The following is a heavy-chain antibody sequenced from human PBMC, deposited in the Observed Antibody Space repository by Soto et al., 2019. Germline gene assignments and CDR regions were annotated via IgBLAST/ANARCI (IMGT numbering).Heavy chain of an antibody. CDR3: ARDTIFGVVSYLGYGMDV. Sequence: ASVKVSCKASGYTFTSYGISWVRQAPGQGLEWMGWISAYNGNTNYAQKLQGRVTMTTDTSTSIAYMELRSLRSDDTAVYYCARDTIFGVVSYLGYGMDVWGQGTTVTVSS. J-gene: IGHJ6*02. V-gene: IGHV1-18*01. D-gene: IGHD3-3*01. CDR1: GYTFTSYG. CDR2: ISAYNGNT.